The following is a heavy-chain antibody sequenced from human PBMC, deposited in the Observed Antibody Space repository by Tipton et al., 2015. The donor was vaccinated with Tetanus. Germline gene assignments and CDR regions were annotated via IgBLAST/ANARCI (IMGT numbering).Heavy chain of an antibody. CDR2: IYNCGTT. CDR1: GGSICINNW. Sequence: GLVKPSGTLSLTCDVSGGSICINNWWSWVRQSPGKGLEWIGEIYNCGTTNYNPSLKSRVTLSLDTSKNQLSLKLTSVTAADTAVYYCATMTPVDWYFDLWGRGTLVTVSS. CDR3: ATMTPVDWYFDL. J-gene: IGHJ2*01. D-gene: IGHD4-23*01. V-gene: IGHV4-4*02.